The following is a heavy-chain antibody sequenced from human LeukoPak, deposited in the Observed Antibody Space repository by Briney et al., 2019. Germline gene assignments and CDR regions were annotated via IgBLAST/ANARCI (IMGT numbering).Heavy chain of an antibody. Sequence: SETLSLTCAVYGGSFSGYYWSWIRQPPGKGLEWIGEINHSGSTNYNPSLKSRVTISVDTSKNQFSLKLSFVTAADTAVYYCARGQYCSGGSCYSDWFDPWGQGTLVTVSS. J-gene: IGHJ5*02. CDR3: ARGQYCSGGSCYSDWFDP. CDR1: GGSFSGYY. D-gene: IGHD2-15*01. V-gene: IGHV4-34*01. CDR2: INHSGST.